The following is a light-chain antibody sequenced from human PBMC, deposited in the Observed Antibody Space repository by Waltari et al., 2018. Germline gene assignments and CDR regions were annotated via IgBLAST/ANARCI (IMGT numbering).Light chain of an antibody. CDR1: KLENKY. CDR2: QDY. V-gene: IGLV3-1*01. Sequence: SYELTQPPSVSVSPGQTATSTRSGGKLENKYVWWYQQKPGQSPVLVIYQDYIRPSGIPERFSGSNSGNTATLTIGGTQAMDEADYYCQAWDIRTANYVFGTGTKVTVL. CDR3: QAWDIRTANYV. J-gene: IGLJ1*01.